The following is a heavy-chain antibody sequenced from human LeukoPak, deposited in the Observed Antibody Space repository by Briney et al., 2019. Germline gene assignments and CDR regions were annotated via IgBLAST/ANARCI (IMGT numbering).Heavy chain of an antibody. V-gene: IGHV4-59*01. J-gene: IGHJ6*02. Sequence: PSETLSLTCTVSGGSISSYYWSWIRQPPGKGLEWIGYIYYSGSTNYNPSLKSRVTISVDTSKNQFSLKLSSVTAADTAVYYCARDLMISGRLGGMDVWGQGTTVTVSS. CDR1: GGSISSYY. D-gene: IGHD3-10*01. CDR2: IYYSGST. CDR3: ARDLMISGRLGGMDV.